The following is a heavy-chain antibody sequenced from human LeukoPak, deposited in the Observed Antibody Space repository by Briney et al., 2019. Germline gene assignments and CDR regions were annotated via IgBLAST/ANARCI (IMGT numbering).Heavy chain of an antibody. J-gene: IGHJ3*02. V-gene: IGHV3-7*01. CDR2: RRQDGSGK. Sequence: GGSLRLSCAASGFSFSSYWMSWGRQAPGTGLEWVDNRRQDGSGKYYVDSVKGRFTISRDHAKNSLYLQMNSLRAEDTAVYYCAGDVDIWGQGTMVTVSS. CDR3: AGDVDI. CDR1: GFSFSSYW.